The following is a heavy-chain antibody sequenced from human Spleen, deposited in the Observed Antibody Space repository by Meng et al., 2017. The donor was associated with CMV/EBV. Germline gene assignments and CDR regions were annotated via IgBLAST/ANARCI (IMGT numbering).Heavy chain of an antibody. J-gene: IGHJ4*02. CDR2: IYPGDSDT. CDR1: GYNFTSSW. Sequence: KVSCKASGYNFTSSWIGWVRQMPGKGLEWMGIIYPGDSDTRYSPSFQGQVTISADKSISTAYLQWSSLKASDRAIYYGARREISGWGGGDYWGQGTLVTVSS. V-gene: IGHV5-51*01. D-gene: IGHD6-19*01. CDR3: ARREISGWGGGDY.